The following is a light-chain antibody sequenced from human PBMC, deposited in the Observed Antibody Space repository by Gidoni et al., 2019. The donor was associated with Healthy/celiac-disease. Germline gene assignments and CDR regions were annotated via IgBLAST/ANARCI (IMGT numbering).Light chain of an antibody. V-gene: IGLV2-8*01. CDR1: SSDVGGYNY. Sequence: QSALTQPPSASGSPGQSVTISCTGTSSDVGGYNYVSWYQQHPGKAPKLMIYEVSKRPSGVPDRFSGSKSGNTASLTVSGLQAEDEADYYCSSYAGRSKEVFGGGTKLTVL. J-gene: IGLJ2*01. CDR2: EVS. CDR3: SSYAGRSKEV.